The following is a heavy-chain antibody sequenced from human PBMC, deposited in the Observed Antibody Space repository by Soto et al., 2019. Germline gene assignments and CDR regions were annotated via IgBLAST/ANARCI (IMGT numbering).Heavy chain of an antibody. V-gene: IGHV3-23*01. J-gene: IGHJ6*02. CDR1: VFTFSSYA. D-gene: IGHD4-17*01. Sequence: QAVGSLRLSCASSVFTFSSYAMSCVRQAPGKGLEWVSAISGSGGSTYYADSVKGRFTISRDNSKNTLYLQMNSLRAEDTAVYYCAKPKGPYGVWGQGTTFTVSS. CDR2: ISGSGGST. CDR3: AKPKGPYGV.